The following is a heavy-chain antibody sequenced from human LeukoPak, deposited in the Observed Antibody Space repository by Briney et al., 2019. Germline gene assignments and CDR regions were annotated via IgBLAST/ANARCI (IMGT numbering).Heavy chain of an antibody. J-gene: IGHJ4*02. V-gene: IGHV3-30*02. D-gene: IGHD3-3*01. CDR3: AKDWDFWSALDY. CDR2: IRHDGSNK. Sequence: GGSLRLSCAASGFIFSSYGMHWVRQAPGKGLEWVAFIRHDGSNKSYADSVKGRFTISRDDSKNTVYLQINSLRAEDTAVYYCAKDWDFWSALDYWGQGTLVTVSS. CDR1: GFIFSSYG.